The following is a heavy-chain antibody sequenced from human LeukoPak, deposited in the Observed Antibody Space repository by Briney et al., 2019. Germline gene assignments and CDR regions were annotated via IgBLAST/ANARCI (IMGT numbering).Heavy chain of an antibody. D-gene: IGHD2-15*01. V-gene: IGHV3-23*01. CDR3: AKEDRSRGSCDY. CDR1: GFTFSSYA. CDR2: ISGSGGST. Sequence: GGSLRLSCAASGFTFSSYAMSWVRQAPGKGLEWVSAISGSGGSTYYADPVKGRFTISRDNSKNTLYLQMNSLRAEHTAVYYCAKEDRSRGSCDYWGQGTLVTVYS. J-gene: IGHJ4*02.